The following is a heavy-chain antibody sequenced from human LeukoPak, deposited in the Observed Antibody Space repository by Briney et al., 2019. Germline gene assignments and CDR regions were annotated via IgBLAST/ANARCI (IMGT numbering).Heavy chain of an antibody. J-gene: IGHJ4*02. CDR3: ARVSINYDILTGYSYYFDY. Sequence: SETLSLTRTVSGGSISSYYWSWIRQPPGKGLEWIGYIYYSGSTNYNPSLKSRVTISVDTSKNQFSLKLSSVTAADTAVYYCARVSINYDILTGYSYYFDYWGQGTLVTVSS. V-gene: IGHV4-59*01. D-gene: IGHD3-9*01. CDR1: GGSISSYY. CDR2: IYYSGST.